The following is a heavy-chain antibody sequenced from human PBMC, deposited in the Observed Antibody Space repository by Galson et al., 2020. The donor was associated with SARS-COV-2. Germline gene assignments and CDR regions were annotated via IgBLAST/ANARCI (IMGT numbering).Heavy chain of an antibody. V-gene: IGHV4-4*02. CDR3: ARGDQLGLHFLDF. CDR2: IYHDGST. D-gene: IGHD2-21*02. J-gene: IGHJ4*02. Sequence: SETLSLTCDISGASINEDNWWSWVRQPPGKGLEWIGEIYHDGSTSDKSSLKSRVTMSVDKSKNQLSLKVTSVTAADTAIYYCARGDQLGLHFLDFWGQGALVTVSS. CDR1: GASINEDNW.